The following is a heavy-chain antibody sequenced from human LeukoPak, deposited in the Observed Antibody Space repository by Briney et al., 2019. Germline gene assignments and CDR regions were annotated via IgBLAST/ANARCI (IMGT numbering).Heavy chain of an antibody. J-gene: IGHJ4*02. D-gene: IGHD3-22*01. Sequence: SQTLSLTCAISGDSVSTNSGAWNWIRQSPSRGLEWLGRTYFRSKWYTDYPLSVKSRISIIPDTSNNQFSLQLNSVSPEDTAVYYCARDQYDKNFDYWGQGTLVTVSS. CDR1: GDSVSTNSGA. CDR2: TYFRSKWYT. CDR3: ARDQYDKNFDY. V-gene: IGHV6-1*01.